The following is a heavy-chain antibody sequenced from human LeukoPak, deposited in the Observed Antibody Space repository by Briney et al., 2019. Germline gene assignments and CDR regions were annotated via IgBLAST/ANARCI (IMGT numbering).Heavy chain of an antibody. J-gene: IGHJ5*02. CDR2: IYYSGST. Sequence: PSETLSLTCTVSGGSVSSSSYYWGWIRQPPGKGLEWIGSIYYSGSTYYNPSLKSRVTISVDASKNQFSLKLSSVTAADTAVYYCASGGIAARPGPNWFDPWDQGTLVTVSS. V-gene: IGHV4-39*01. CDR1: GGSVSSSSYY. D-gene: IGHD6-6*01. CDR3: ASGGIAARPGPNWFDP.